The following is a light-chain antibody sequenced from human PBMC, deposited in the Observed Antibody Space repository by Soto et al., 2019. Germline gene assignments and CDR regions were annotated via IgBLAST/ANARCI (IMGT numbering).Light chain of an antibody. CDR3: QQGKSFPLT. CDR1: QDINKW. V-gene: IGKV1-12*01. Sequence: DIQMTQSPSSVSASVGDRVTITCRASQDINKWLAWYQQKPGLAPNLVIYTASRLHGGGPSRFSGSASGTDFSLPISSLQPEDVATYYCQQGKSFPLTFGGGTKVEI. J-gene: IGKJ4*01. CDR2: TAS.